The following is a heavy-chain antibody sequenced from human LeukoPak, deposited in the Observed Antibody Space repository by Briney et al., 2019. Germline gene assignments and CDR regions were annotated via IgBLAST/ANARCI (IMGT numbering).Heavy chain of an antibody. CDR3: ATYSVTGAWAEYFLH. D-gene: IGHD5/OR15-5a*01. CDR2: IHFIGTT. CDR1: GGSISDYY. V-gene: IGHV4-4*07. J-gene: IGHJ1*01. Sequence: SETLSLTCTVSGGSISDYYWSWVRQPAGKGLEWFGRIHFIGTTYYNPSLKSRFTMSIDTSKNQFSLKLSSVTGADTAVYYCATYSVTGAWAEYFLHWGQGTLVTVSS.